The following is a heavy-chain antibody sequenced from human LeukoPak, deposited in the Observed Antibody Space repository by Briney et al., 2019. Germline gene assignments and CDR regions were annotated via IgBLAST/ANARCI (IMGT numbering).Heavy chain of an antibody. V-gene: IGHV1-69*05. Sequence: SVKVSCKASGGTFSSYAISWVRQAPGQGLEWMGGIIPIFGTANYAQKFQGRVTITTDESTSTAYMELSSLRSEDTAVYYCARARAQRFLEWSAHYYYYMDVWGKGTTVTVSS. D-gene: IGHD3-3*01. J-gene: IGHJ6*03. CDR2: IIPIFGTA. CDR1: GGTFSSYA. CDR3: ARARAQRFLEWSAHYYYYMDV.